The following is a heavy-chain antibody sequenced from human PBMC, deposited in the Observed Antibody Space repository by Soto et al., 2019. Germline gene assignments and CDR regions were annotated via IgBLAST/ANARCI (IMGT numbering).Heavy chain of an antibody. V-gene: IGHV3-48*02. J-gene: IGHJ6*02. CDR2: ISSGSNTI. CDR3: ARDSHFGYGMDV. CDR1: GFTFSTYY. D-gene: IGHD3-10*01. Sequence: EVPLVESGGGLVQPGGSLRLSCAASGFTFSTYYMNWVRQAPGKGLEWVSYISSGSNTIYYADSVKGRFTISRDNAKNSLFLQMNSLRDEDTAMYYCARDSHFGYGMDVWGQGTTVTVSS.